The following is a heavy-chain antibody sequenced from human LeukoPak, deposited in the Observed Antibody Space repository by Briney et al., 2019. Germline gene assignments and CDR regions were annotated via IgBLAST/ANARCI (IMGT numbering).Heavy chain of an antibody. CDR2: VLYDGSNK. Sequence: GGSLRLSCAASGFTFSSYGMHWVRQAPGKALEWVAFVLYDGSNKYYADSVKGRFTISRDKSKNMLSLQMNSLRAEDTAVYYCAKDQGHFDIWSGYYLFDFWGQGTQVTVSS. D-gene: IGHD3-3*01. V-gene: IGHV3-30*02. J-gene: IGHJ4*02. CDR3: AKDQGHFDIWSGYYLFDF. CDR1: GFTFSSYG.